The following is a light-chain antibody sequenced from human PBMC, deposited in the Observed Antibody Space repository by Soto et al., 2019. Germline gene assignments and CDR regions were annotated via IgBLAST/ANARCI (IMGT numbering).Light chain of an antibody. CDR1: QSVSSN. CDR2: GAS. V-gene: IGKV3-15*01. CDR3: HQYGSSLGT. J-gene: IGKJ2*01. Sequence: EVGMTQSPATLSVSPGERATLSCRASQSVSSNLAWYQQKPGQTPRLLMYGASTRATGIPARFSGSGSGTEFTLTISRLEPEDFAVYYCHQYGSSLGTFGQGTKVDIK.